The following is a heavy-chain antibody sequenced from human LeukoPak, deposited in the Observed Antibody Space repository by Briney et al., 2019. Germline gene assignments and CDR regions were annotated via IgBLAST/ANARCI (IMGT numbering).Heavy chain of an antibody. CDR3: AREVRQLLYRTPPAFDI. V-gene: IGHV4-59*12. CDR1: GGSISSNY. D-gene: IGHD2-2*02. Sequence: SETLSLTCTVSGGSISSNYWSWIRQPPGKGLEWIGYIYYSGSTNYNPSLKSRVTISVDTSKNQFSLKLSSVTAADTAVYYCAREVRQLLYRTPPAFDIWGQGTMVTVSS. J-gene: IGHJ3*02. CDR2: IYYSGST.